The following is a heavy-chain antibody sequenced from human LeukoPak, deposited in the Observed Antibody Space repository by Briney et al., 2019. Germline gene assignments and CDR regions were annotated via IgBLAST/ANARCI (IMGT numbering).Heavy chain of an antibody. CDR1: GGSISSSSYY. J-gene: IGHJ4*02. D-gene: IGHD6-19*01. Sequence: SETLSLTCTVSGGSISSSSYYWGWIRQPPGKGLEWIGSIYYSGSTYYNPSLKSRVTISVDTSKNQFSLKLSSVTAADTAVYYCARTGWYEASYYFDYWGQGTLVTVSS. CDR2: IYYSGST. V-gene: IGHV4-39*07. CDR3: ARTGWYEASYYFDY.